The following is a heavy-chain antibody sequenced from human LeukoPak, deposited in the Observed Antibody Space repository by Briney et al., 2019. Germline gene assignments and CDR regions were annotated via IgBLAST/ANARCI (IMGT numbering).Heavy chain of an antibody. D-gene: IGHD3-16*02. CDR1: GYTFTGYY. Sequence: ASVKVSRKASGYTFTGYYMHWVRQAPGQGLEWMGWINPNSGGTNYAQKFQGRVTMTRDTSISTAYMELSRLRSDGTAVYYCARVSLGYDYVWGSYQDWGQGTLVTVSS. V-gene: IGHV1-2*02. CDR3: ARVSLGYDYVWGSYQD. CDR2: INPNSGGT. J-gene: IGHJ4*02.